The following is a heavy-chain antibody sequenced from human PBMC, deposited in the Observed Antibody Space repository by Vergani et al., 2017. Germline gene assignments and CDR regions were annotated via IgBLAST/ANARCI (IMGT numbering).Heavy chain of an antibody. CDR3: ARDGAFYDILTGYYYYYYGMDV. D-gene: IGHD3-9*01. CDR2: IKQDGSEK. V-gene: IGHV3-7*01. J-gene: IGHJ6*02. Sequence: VQLVESGGGLVKPGGSLRLSCAASGFTFSSYWMSWVRQAPGKGLEWVANIKQDGSEKYYVDSVKGRFTISRDNAKNSLYLQMNSLRAEDTAVYYCARDGAFYDILTGYYYYYYGMDVWGQGTTVTVSS. CDR1: GFTFSSYW.